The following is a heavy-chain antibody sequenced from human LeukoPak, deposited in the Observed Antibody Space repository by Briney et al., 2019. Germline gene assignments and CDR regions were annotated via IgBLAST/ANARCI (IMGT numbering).Heavy chain of an antibody. CDR2: ITSSSTTI. V-gene: IGHV3-48*04. CDR3: AKTRPYSSGWYGTPGYFDY. Sequence: GGSLRLSCAASGFTFSSYNMNWVRQAPGKGLEWVSYITSSSTTIYYADSVKGRFTISRDNARNSLYLQMNSLRAEDTAVYYCAKTRPYSSGWYGTPGYFDYWGQGTLVTVSS. J-gene: IGHJ4*02. CDR1: GFTFSSYN. D-gene: IGHD6-19*01.